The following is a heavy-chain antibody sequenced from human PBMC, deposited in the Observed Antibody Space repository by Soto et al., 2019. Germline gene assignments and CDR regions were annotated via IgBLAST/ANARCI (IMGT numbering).Heavy chain of an antibody. CDR2: ISYDGKNK. CDR1: GFTFSSYG. V-gene: IGHV3-30*18. CDR3: AKDPKPEIYYYASGIVY. D-gene: IGHD3-10*01. Sequence: QVQVVESGGGVVQPGRSLRLSCAASGFTFSSYGMHWVRQAPGKGLEWVAVISYDGKNKDYADSVKGRFTISRDNSKNTLYIQMNSLGAEDTAVYYCAKDPKPEIYYYASGIVYWGQGTQVTVSA. J-gene: IGHJ4*02.